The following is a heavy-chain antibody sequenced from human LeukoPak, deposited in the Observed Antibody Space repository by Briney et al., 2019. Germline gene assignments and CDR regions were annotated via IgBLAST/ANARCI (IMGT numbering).Heavy chain of an antibody. CDR1: GYSFTGYY. CDR2: IIPIFGTA. J-gene: IGHJ5*02. Sequence: GASVKVSCKASGYSFTGYYLHWLRQAPGQGLEWMGGIIPIFGTANYAQKFQGRVTITADESTSTAYMELSSLRSEDTAVYYCARGEYYYDSSGYYVPHLNWFDPWGQGTLVTVSS. V-gene: IGHV1-69*13. D-gene: IGHD3-22*01. CDR3: ARGEYYYDSSGYYVPHLNWFDP.